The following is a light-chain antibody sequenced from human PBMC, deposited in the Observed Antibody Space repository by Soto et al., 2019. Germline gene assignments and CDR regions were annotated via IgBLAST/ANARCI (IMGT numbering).Light chain of an antibody. CDR2: STT. V-gene: IGLV7-43*01. CDR3: LLYYGGGVV. CDR1: TGAVTSGYY. J-gene: IGLJ2*01. Sequence: QTVVTQEPSLTVSPGGTVTLTCASSTGAVTSGYYPNWFQQKPGQPPRALIYSTTYTHSWTPARFSGSLLGGKAALTLSGVQPEDEADYYCLLYYGGGVVFGGGTKVTVL.